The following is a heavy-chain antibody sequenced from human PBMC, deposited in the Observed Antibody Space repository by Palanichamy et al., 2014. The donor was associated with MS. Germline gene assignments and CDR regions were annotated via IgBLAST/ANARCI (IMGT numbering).Heavy chain of an antibody. J-gene: IGHJ1*01. V-gene: IGHV3-66*01. Sequence: EVQLVESGGGLVQPGGSLRLSCAASGFTASSNYMSWVRRAPGKGLEWVSVIYSGGSTYYADSVKGRFTISRDNSKNTLYLQMNSLRAEDTAVYYCARDLRYCSGGSCYRYFQHWGQGTLVTVSS. CDR1: GFTASSNY. D-gene: IGHD2-15*01. CDR2: IYSGGST. CDR3: ARDLRYCSGGSCYRYFQH.